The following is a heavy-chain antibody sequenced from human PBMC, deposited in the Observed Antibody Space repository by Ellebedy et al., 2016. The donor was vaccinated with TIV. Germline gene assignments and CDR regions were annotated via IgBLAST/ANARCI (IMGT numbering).Heavy chain of an antibody. Sequence: SETLSLXXTVSGGSISSGGYYWSWIRQHPGKGLEWIGYIYYSGSTYYNPSLKSRVTISVDTSKNQFSLKLSSVTAADTAVYYCARGGAYTSFENWGQGTLVTVSS. CDR3: ARGGAYTSFEN. CDR2: IYYSGST. J-gene: IGHJ4*02. CDR1: GGSISSGGYY. V-gene: IGHV4-31*03. D-gene: IGHD4-11*01.